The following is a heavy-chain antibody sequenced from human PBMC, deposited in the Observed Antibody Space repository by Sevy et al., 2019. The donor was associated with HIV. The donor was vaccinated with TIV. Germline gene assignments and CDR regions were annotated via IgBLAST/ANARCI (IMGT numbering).Heavy chain of an antibody. CDR1: GFTFSNAR. Sequence: GGSLRLSCAASGFTFSNARMSWVRQAPGKGLEWVGRIKSKIDCGTIDNAAPVKGRFTISRDDSKNTLYLQMNSLKTEDTAVYYCTTGRYCGGDCHGFDVWGQGTMVTVSS. V-gene: IGHV3-15*01. CDR2: IKSKIDCGTI. CDR3: TTGRYCGGDCHGFDV. J-gene: IGHJ3*01. D-gene: IGHD2-21*01.